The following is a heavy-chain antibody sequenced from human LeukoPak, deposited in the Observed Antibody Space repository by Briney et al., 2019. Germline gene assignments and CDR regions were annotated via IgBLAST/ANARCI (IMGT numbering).Heavy chain of an antibody. Sequence: PGGSLRLSCAASRFTLGDYPMHWIRQTPGQGLEWVSLISPDGGRSFQADSVRGRFTISRDNSKNSFYLQMNSLRSEDTALYYCAKDMGGSGRNWASNWFDPWGQGTLVTVSS. J-gene: IGHJ5*02. CDR3: AKDMGGSGRNWASNWFDP. D-gene: IGHD1-26*01. V-gene: IGHV3-43*02. CDR1: RFTLGDYP. CDR2: ISPDGGRS.